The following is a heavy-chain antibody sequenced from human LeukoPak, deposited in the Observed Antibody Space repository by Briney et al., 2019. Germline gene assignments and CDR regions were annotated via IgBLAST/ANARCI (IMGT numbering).Heavy chain of an antibody. V-gene: IGHV1-8*01. J-gene: IGHJ4*02. CDR1: GFTFTSYD. D-gene: IGHD3-22*01. Sequence: ASVKVSCKASGFTFTSYDINWVRQASGQGLEWMGWMNPNSGDTGYAQKFQGRVTMTRDTSTSTVYMELSSLRSEDTAVYYCARRYYDSSGYYDYWGQGTLVTVSS. CDR2: MNPNSGDT. CDR3: ARRYYDSSGYYDY.